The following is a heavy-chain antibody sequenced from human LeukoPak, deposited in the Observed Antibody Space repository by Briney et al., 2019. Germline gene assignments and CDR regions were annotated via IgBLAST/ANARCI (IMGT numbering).Heavy chain of an antibody. V-gene: IGHV3-23*01. CDR2: ISGSGGST. J-gene: IGHJ6*03. Sequence: GGSLRLSCAASGFTFSSYAMSWVRQAPGKGLEWVSAISGSGGSTYYADSVKGRFTISRDNSKNTLYLQMNSLRAEDTAVYYCAKDKQMVRGYYYYMDVWGKGTTVTVSS. CDR1: GFTFSSYA. CDR3: AKDKQMVRGYYYYMDV. D-gene: IGHD3-10*01.